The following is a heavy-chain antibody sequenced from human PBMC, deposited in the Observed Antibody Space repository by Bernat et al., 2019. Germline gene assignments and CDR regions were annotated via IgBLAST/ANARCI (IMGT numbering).Heavy chain of an antibody. D-gene: IGHD4-17*01. V-gene: IGHV3-7*03. J-gene: IGHJ4*02. CDR3: ARGNGDYYFDY. Sequence: EMHLVDSGGGLVQPGESLRLSCIASRFTFSTYWMSWFRQAPGKGLEWVGNIKPDGSQKNYVDSVKGRFTISRDNTKNSLYLEMNSLRVKDTAVYYCARGNGDYYFDYWGQGTLVIVSS. CDR1: RFTFSTYW. CDR2: IKPDGSQK.